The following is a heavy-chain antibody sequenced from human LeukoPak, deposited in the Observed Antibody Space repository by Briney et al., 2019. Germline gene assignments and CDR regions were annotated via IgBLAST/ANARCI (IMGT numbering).Heavy chain of an antibody. CDR1: GSTFSDYY. CDR3: ARGWYIVVPAARPDWFDP. D-gene: IGHD2-2*01. V-gene: IGHV3-11*01. J-gene: IGHJ5*02. Sequence: GGSLRLSCAASGSTFSDYYMSWIRQAPGKGLEWVSYISSSGSTIYYADSVKGRFTISRDNAKNSLYLQMNSLRAEDTAVYYCARGWYIVVPAARPDWFDPWGQGTLVTVSS. CDR2: ISSSGSTI.